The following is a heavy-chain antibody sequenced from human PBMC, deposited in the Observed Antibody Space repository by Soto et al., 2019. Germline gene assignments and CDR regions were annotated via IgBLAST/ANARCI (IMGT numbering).Heavy chain of an antibody. V-gene: IGHV1-46*01. CDR3: ARDGPSFYFDSSASYDGSAAGY. J-gene: IGHJ4*02. CDR2: INPTGGSA. CDR1: GYIFTRYY. D-gene: IGHD3-22*01. Sequence: QVQLVQSGAEVKKPGASVKVSCKASGYIFTRYYMHWVRQAPGQGLEWMGIINPTGGSATYAQKFQGRLTMTRDTSTSTVYMEVSSLRSEDTAVYYCARDGPSFYFDSSASYDGSAAGYWGQGTLVTVSS.